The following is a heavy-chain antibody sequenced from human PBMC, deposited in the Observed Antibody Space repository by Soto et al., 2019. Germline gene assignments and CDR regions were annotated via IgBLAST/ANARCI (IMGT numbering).Heavy chain of an antibody. V-gene: IGHV4-31*03. J-gene: IGHJ4*02. CDR1: GDSMSSGAYY. CDR2: IYYSGNT. D-gene: IGHD3-22*01. Sequence: PSETLSLTCTASGDSMSSGAYYWNWIRQHPGKGLEWIGYIYYSGNTYYNPSLKSRIVISVDTSKNQFSLNLGSVTAADTAIYYCASSYSGYLDNWGRGALVTVSS. CDR3: ASSYSGYLDN.